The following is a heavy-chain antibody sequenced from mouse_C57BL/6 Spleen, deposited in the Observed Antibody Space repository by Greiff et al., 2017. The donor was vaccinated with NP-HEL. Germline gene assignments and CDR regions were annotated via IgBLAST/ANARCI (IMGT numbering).Heavy chain of an antibody. J-gene: IGHJ3*01. V-gene: IGHV14-4*01. Sequence: VQLKQSGAELVRPGASVKLSCTASGFNIKDDYMHWVKQRPEQGLEWIGWIDPENGDTEYASKFQGKATITADTSSNTAYLQLSSLTSEDTAVYYCTTRHFAYWGQGTLVTVSA. CDR3: TTRHFAY. CDR2: IDPENGDT. CDR1: GFNIKDDY.